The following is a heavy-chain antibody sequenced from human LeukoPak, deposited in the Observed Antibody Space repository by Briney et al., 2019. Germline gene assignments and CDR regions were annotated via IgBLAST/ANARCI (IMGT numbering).Heavy chain of an antibody. CDR1: AYTITDYY. CDR3: ARGSYYHPEY. J-gene: IGHJ4*02. V-gene: IGHV1-2*02. CDR2: INPSRGGT. Sequence: ASVKVSFKASAYTITDYYFYWVRQAPGQGLEWMAWINPSRGGTNYAQKFQGRVTVTWDTSISTAYMDPSRLTSDDTAVYYCARGSYYHPEYWGQGTLVTVSS. D-gene: IGHD1-26*01.